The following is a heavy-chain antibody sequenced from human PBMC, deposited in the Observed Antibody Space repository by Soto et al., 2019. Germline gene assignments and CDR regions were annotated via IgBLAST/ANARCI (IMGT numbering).Heavy chain of an antibody. CDR2: IIPVFGTS. V-gene: IGHV1-69*01. J-gene: IGHJ4*02. CDR3: ARGLHATSVSYYFDS. CDR1: GGTFSSYA. Sequence: QEQLVQSGTEMRKPGSSVNVSCRDSGGTFSSYALGWVRQAPGQGLEWMGGIIPVFGTSYTAQKFQGRVTITAVESTGTAYMELSSLRVEDTAVYFCARGLHATSVSYYFDSWGQGTLVTVSS. D-gene: IGHD3-10*01.